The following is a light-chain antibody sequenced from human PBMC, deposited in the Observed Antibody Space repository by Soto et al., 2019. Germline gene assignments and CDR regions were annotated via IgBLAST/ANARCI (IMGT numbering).Light chain of an antibody. CDR3: QQYGDSPQT. Sequence: DIVLTQSPCTLSSSLGDRATLSCRASQSISSCLAWYQQKPGQAPKLLIYDASNRASGIPDRFGGSGSGTDFTLTISRLEPEDFAMYYCQQYGDSPQTFGRGTKVDIK. CDR2: DAS. CDR1: QSISSC. V-gene: IGKV3-20*01. J-gene: IGKJ1*01.